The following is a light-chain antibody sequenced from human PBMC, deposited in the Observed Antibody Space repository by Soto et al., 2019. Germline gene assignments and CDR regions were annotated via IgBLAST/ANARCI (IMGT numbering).Light chain of an antibody. Sequence: QSVLTQPPSASGSPGQSVTISCTGTSSDVGGYNYVSWYQQHPGKAPKLIIYEVTQRPSGVPDRFSGSKSGNTASLTVSGLQAEDEADYYCNSYGGNNNLVFGTGPKVTVL. CDR2: EVT. CDR1: SSDVGGYNY. CDR3: NSYGGNNNLV. V-gene: IGLV2-8*01. J-gene: IGLJ1*01.